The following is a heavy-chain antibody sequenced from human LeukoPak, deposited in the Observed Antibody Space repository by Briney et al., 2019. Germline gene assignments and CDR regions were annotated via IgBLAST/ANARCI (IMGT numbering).Heavy chain of an antibody. CDR1: GCSISSGNYF. CDR3: VRNDCINGVCFNHFAP. CDR2: IYYRGNT. V-gene: IGHV4-31*03. Sequence: PSETLSLTCTVSGCSISSGNYFWNWIRQHPGKGLDGIGYIYYRGNTKYNPSLESGLIISVDTSKNEFSLKLSSVTAAATAVYYCVRNDCINGVCFNHFAPWGQGTLVTVSS. J-gene: IGHJ5*02. D-gene: IGHD2-8*01.